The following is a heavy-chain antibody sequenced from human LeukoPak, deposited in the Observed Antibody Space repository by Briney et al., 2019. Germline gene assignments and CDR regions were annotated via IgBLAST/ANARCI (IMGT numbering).Heavy chain of an antibody. Sequence: ASVEVSCKASGYTFTGYYMHWVRQAPGQGLEWMGWINPNSGGTNYAQKFQGRVTMTRDTSISTAYMELSRLRSDDTAVYYCASRAAYGSGSYYRTIDAFDIWGQGTMVTVSS. CDR3: ASRAAYGSGSYYRTIDAFDI. V-gene: IGHV1-2*02. CDR2: INPNSGGT. CDR1: GYTFTGYY. J-gene: IGHJ3*02. D-gene: IGHD3-10*01.